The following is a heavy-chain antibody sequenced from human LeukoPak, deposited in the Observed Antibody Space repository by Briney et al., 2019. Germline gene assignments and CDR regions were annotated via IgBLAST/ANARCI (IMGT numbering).Heavy chain of an antibody. CDR1: GFTFSSYA. CDR2: ISGSGGST. Sequence: GGSLRLSCAASGFTFSSYAMSWVRQAPGKGLEWVSAISGSGGSTYYADSVKGRFTISRDNSKNTLYLQMNSLRAEDTAVYYCAREEGYYDFWSGPRYYYYYMDVWGKGTTVTVSS. D-gene: IGHD3-3*01. V-gene: IGHV3-23*01. CDR3: AREEGYYDFWSGPRYYYYYMDV. J-gene: IGHJ6*03.